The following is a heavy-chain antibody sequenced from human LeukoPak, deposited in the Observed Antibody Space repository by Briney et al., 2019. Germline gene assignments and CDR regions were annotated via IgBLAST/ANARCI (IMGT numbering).Heavy chain of an antibody. V-gene: IGHV1-18*01. CDR1: GYTFTSYG. CDR3: ARDPLIVVVPAAIGVTDWFDP. D-gene: IGHD2-2*01. CDR2: ISGYNGHT. Sequence: GASVKVSCKASGYTFTSYGISWVRQAPGQGLEWMGWISGYNGHTNYAQKLQGRVTMTTDTSTSTAYMELRSLRSDDTAVYYCARDPLIVVVPAAIGVTDWFDPWGQGTLVTVSS. J-gene: IGHJ5*02.